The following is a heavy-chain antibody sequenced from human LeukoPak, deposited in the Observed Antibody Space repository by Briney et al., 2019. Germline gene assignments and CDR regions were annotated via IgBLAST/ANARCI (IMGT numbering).Heavy chain of an antibody. Sequence: SETLSLTCTVSGGSISSYYWSWIRQPPGKGLEWIGYIYYSGSTNYNPSLKSRVTVSVDTSKNQFSLKLSSVTAADTAVYYCARVGLRWLRSYYFDYWGQGTLVTVSS. CDR1: GGSISSYY. J-gene: IGHJ4*02. D-gene: IGHD5-12*01. CDR3: ARVGLRWLRSYYFDY. V-gene: IGHV4-59*01. CDR2: IYYSGST.